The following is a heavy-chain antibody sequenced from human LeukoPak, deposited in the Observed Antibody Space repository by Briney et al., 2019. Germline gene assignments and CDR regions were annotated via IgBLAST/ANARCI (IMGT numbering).Heavy chain of an antibody. CDR3: AKQRYDSSGSHFDY. Sequence: GGSLRLSCAASGFTFSSYAMSWVRQAPGKGLEWVSAISGSGGSTYYADSVKGRFTVSRDNSKNTLYLQMNSLRAEDTAVYYCAKQRYDSSGSHFDYWGQGTLVTVSS. CDR2: ISGSGGST. V-gene: IGHV3-23*01. J-gene: IGHJ4*02. CDR1: GFTFSSYA. D-gene: IGHD3-22*01.